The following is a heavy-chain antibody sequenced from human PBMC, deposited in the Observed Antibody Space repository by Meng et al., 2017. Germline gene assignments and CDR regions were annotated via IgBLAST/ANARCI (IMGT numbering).Heavy chain of an antibody. D-gene: IGHD3-16*02. CDR1: GFTFDDYG. J-gene: IGHJ4*02. Sequence: GESLKISCAASGFTFDDYGMSWVRQAPGKGLEWVSGINWNGGSTGYADSVKGRFTISRDNAKNSLYLQMNSLRAEDTALYYCARDLSCRLRLGELSLSWFDYWGQGTLVTVSS. CDR3: ARDLSCRLRLGELSLSWFDY. V-gene: IGHV3-20*04. CDR2: INWNGGST.